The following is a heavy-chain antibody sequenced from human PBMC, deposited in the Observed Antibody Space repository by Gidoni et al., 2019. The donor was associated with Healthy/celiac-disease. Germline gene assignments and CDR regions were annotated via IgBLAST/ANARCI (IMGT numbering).Heavy chain of an antibody. CDR1: GFTFSDYY. J-gene: IGHJ5*02. V-gene: IGHV3-11*01. CDR2: ISSSGSTI. CDR3: ARDEFASCCHTEGWFDP. D-gene: IGHD2-2*01. Sequence: QVQLVESGGGLVKPGGSLRLSCAACGFTFSDYYMSWIRQAPGKGLEWVSYISSSGSTIYYADSVKGRFTISRDNAKNSLYLQMNSLRAEDTAVYYCARDEFASCCHTEGWFDPWGQGTLVTVSS.